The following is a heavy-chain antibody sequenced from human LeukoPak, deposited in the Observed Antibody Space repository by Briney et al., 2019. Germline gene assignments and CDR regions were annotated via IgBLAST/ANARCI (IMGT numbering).Heavy chain of an antibody. D-gene: IGHD6-6*01. V-gene: IGHV3-30*02. J-gene: IGHJ4*02. Sequence: GGSLRLSCAASGFTFSSYGMHWVRQAPGKGLEWVAFIRYDGNDEYYGDSVKGRFTISRDNSKNTLYLQMNSRRVEDTAVYYCAKVQTLSSSALDYWGQGTLVTVSS. CDR3: AKVQTLSSSALDY. CDR1: GFTFSSYG. CDR2: IRYDGNDE.